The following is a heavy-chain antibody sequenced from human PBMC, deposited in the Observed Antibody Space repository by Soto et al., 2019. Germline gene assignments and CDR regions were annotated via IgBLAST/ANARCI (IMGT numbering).Heavy chain of an antibody. V-gene: IGHV4-31*11. Sequence: PSETLSLTCAVSDSSITSVRYSWSWIRQLPGKGLEWIGFIYSSGTTYYNPPLKSRAHISIDTSNNQFSLKLTSVTAADTAIYYCARGRMPAASNWFGPWGQGSLVTVSS. J-gene: IGHJ5*02. CDR3: ARGRMPAASNWFGP. CDR2: IYSSGTT. D-gene: IGHD2-2*01. CDR1: DSSITSVRYS.